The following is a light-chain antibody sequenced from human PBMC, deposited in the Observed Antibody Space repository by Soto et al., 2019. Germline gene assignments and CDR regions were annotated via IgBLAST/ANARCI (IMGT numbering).Light chain of an antibody. J-gene: IGKJ3*01. V-gene: IGKV1-27*01. CDR3: QKYNSAPRT. CDR1: QDINNY. Sequence: DIQMTQSPSSLSASVGDRVTITCRASQDINNYLAWYQQKPGKVPKLLIYAASTLQSGVPSRFSGSGSGTDFTLTISSLHPEDVATYYCQKYNSAPRTFGPGTKVDIK. CDR2: AAS.